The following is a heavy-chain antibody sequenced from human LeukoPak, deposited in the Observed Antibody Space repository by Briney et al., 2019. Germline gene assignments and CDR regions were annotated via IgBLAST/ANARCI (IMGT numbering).Heavy chain of an antibody. Sequence: ASVKVSCKASGGTFSSYAISWVRQAPGQGLEWMGWISAYNGNTNYAQKLQGRVTMTTDTSTSTAYTELRSLRSDDTAVYYCARDGSVSSGYPNYWGQGTLVTVSS. D-gene: IGHD3-22*01. J-gene: IGHJ4*02. CDR3: ARDGSVSSGYPNY. CDR2: ISAYNGNT. V-gene: IGHV1-18*01. CDR1: GGTFSSYA.